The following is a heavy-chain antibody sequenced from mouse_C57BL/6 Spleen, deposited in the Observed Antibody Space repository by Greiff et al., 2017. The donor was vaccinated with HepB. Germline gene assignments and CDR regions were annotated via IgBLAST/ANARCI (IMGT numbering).Heavy chain of an antibody. CDR1: GYTFTDYE. D-gene: IGHD2-3*01. Sequence: VKLQESGAELVRPGASVTLSCKASGYTFTDYEMHWVKQTPVHGLEWIGAIDPETGGTAYNQKFKGKAILTADKSSSTAYMELRSLTSEDSAVYYCGLLRGFAYWGQGTLVTVSA. J-gene: IGHJ3*01. V-gene: IGHV1-15*01. CDR2: IDPETGGT. CDR3: GLLRGFAY.